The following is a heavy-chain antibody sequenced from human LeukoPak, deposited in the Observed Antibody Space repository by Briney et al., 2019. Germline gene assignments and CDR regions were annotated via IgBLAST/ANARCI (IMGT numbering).Heavy chain of an antibody. CDR3: AKDDHCDILTGPYFDY. D-gene: IGHD3-9*01. CDR1: GFTFSSYG. CDR2: ISGSGGST. V-gene: IGHV3-23*01. Sequence: GGSLRLSCAASGFTFSSYGMSWVRQAPGKGLEWVSAISGSGGSTYYADSVKGRFTISRDNSKNTLYLQMNSLRAEDTAVYYCAKDDHCDILTGPYFDYWGQGTLVTVSS. J-gene: IGHJ4*02.